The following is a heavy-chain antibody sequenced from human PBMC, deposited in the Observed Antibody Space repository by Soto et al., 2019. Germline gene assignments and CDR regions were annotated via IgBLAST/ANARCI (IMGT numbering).Heavy chain of an antibody. CDR1: GGSISSYY. D-gene: IGHD3-16*01. J-gene: IGHJ4*02. Sequence: QVQLQESGPGLVKPSETLSLTCTVSGGSISSYYWSWIRQPPGKGLEWIGYIYYSGSTNYNPSLKSRVTISVYTSKNQFSLKLSLKLSSVTAADTAVYYCARRWGDYFDYWGQGTLVTVSS. V-gene: IGHV4-59*08. CDR3: ARRWGDYFDY. CDR2: IYYSGST.